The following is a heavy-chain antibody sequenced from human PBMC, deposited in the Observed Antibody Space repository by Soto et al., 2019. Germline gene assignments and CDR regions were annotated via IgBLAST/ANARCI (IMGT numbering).Heavy chain of an antibody. CDR3: EGRDAPLHI. V-gene: IGHV3-33*01. Sequence: QVQLLESGGGVVQPETALRLSCAASESQFTFKNYGIHWVRQAPGKGLEWVAVIWHDGSQTYYADSVGGRFTIPRDNSKRTAYLQMNGLRAEDTGVYYCEGRDAPLHIWGQGTMVTVSS. CDR2: IWHDGSQT. D-gene: IGHD2-8*01. J-gene: IGHJ3*02. CDR1: ESQFTFKNYG.